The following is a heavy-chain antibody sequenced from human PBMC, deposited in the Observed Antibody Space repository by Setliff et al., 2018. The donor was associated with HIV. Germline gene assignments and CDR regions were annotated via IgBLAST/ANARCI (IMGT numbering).Heavy chain of an antibody. V-gene: IGHV4-34*01. CDR2: INHSGST. CDR3: ARGGRSLAAQTWFDP. CDR1: GGSFSDYY. D-gene: IGHD6-6*01. J-gene: IGHJ5*02. Sequence: PSETLSLTCAVYGGSFSDYYWSWIRQPPGKGLEGIGEINHSGSTNYNPSLKSRVTISVDTSKNQFSLKLSSVTAADTAVYYCARGGRSLAAQTWFDPWGQGTLVTVSS.